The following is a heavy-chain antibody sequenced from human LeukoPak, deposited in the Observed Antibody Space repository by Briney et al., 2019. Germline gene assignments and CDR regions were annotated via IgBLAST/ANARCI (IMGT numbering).Heavy chain of an antibody. J-gene: IGHJ5*02. CDR3: ARGHYYDSSGPSRNNWFDP. CDR1: GGSISSYY. Sequence: SEALSLTCTVSGGSISSYYWSWIRQPAGKGLEWIGRIYTSGSTNYNPSLKSRVTISVDTSKNQFSLKLSSVTAADTAVYYCARGHYYDSSGPSRNNWFDPWGQGTLVTVSS. V-gene: IGHV4-4*07. D-gene: IGHD3-22*01. CDR2: IYTSGST.